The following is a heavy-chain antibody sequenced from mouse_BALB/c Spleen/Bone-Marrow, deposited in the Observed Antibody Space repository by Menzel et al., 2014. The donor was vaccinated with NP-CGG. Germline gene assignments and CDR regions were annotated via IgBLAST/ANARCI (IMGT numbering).Heavy chain of an antibody. Sequence: EVNLVESGPELVKPGASVKISCKTSGYTFTECTIHWVKQSHGKSLEWIGNINPNIGGTTYNQKFKGKATLTVDMSSSTAYMDLRSLTSEGSAVYYCARGRFAYWGQGTLVTVSA. CDR3: ARGRFAY. CDR1: GYTFTECT. V-gene: IGHV1-18*01. CDR2: INPNIGGT. J-gene: IGHJ3*01.